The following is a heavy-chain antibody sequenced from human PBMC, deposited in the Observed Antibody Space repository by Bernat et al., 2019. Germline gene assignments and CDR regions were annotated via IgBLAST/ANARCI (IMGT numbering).Heavy chain of an antibody. D-gene: IGHD6-19*01. J-gene: IGHJ4*02. CDR1: GDSISSSSYH. Sequence: QLQLQESGPGLVKPSETLSLTCTVSGDSISSSSYHWAWIRQPPGKGLDWIGSIYYSGSTYYNPSLESRVTISVDTSKNQFSLKLNSVTAADTAVYYCARISSGWPNCFDYWGQGTLVTVSS. V-gene: IGHV4-39*01. CDR2: IYYSGST. CDR3: ARISSGWPNCFDY.